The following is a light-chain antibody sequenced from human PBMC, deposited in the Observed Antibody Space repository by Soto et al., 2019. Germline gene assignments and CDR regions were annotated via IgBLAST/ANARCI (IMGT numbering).Light chain of an antibody. CDR1: QSLGGN. Sequence: EIVMTQSPATLSVSPGDTATLSCRASQSLGGNLAWYQQKPGQAPRLLIFRASSRATGVPARFSASGSGTEFTLTISVLQSEDFAVYYCQQYSNWPPWTFGPGTKVEIK. CDR2: RAS. J-gene: IGKJ1*01. V-gene: IGKV3-15*01. CDR3: QQYSNWPPWT.